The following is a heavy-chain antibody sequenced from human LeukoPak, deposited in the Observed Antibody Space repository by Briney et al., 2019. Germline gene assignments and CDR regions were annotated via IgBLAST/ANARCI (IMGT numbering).Heavy chain of an antibody. D-gene: IGHD3-16*01. CDR2: ISAYSGNT. Sequence: ASVKVSCKASGYTFTNYGISWVRQAPGQGLEWMGRISAYSGNTKYAQKLQGRVTLTTDTSTSTAYMELRSLRSDDTAVYYCARERGENWFDPWGQGTLVTVSS. CDR1: GYTFTNYG. J-gene: IGHJ5*02. V-gene: IGHV1-18*01. CDR3: ARERGENWFDP.